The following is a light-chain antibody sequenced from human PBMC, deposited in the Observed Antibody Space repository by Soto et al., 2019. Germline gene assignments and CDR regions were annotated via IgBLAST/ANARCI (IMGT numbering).Light chain of an antibody. J-gene: IGLJ3*02. CDR2: GNS. CDR3: QSYDSSLSGSV. Sequence: QLVLTQPPSVSGAPGQRVTISCTGSSSNIGARYDVQWYQQLPGTAPKLLIYGNSNRPSGVPDRFSGSKSGTSASLAITGLQAEDEADYYCQSYDSSLSGSVFGGGTKVTVL. V-gene: IGLV1-40*01. CDR1: SSNIGARYD.